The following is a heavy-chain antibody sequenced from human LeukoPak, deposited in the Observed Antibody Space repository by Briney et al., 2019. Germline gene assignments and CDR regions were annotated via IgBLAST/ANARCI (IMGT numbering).Heavy chain of an antibody. V-gene: IGHV3-43*01. J-gene: IGHJ4*02. Sequence: TGGSLRLSCAASGFTFDDYTMHWVRQAPGKGREWVSLISWDGGSTYYADSVKGRFTISRDNSKNSLYLQMNSLRTEDTALYYCAKDNLRASGSYEFDYWGQGTLVTVSS. CDR3: AKDNLRASGSYEFDY. D-gene: IGHD1-26*01. CDR2: ISWDGGST. CDR1: GFTFDDYT.